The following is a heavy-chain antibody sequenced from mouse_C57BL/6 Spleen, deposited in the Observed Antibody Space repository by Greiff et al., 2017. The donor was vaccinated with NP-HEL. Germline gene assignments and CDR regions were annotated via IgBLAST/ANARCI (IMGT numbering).Heavy chain of an antibody. CDR1: GYTFTDYE. Sequence: QVQLQQSGAELVRPGASVTLSCKASGYTFTDYEMHWVKQTPVHGLEWIGAIDPETGGTAYNQKFKGKAILTADKSSSTAYMELSSLTSEDSAVYYCTRRGAVSTTVVANDYWGQGTTLTVSS. CDR3: TRRGAVSTTVVANDY. J-gene: IGHJ2*01. D-gene: IGHD1-1*01. V-gene: IGHV1-15*01. CDR2: IDPETGGT.